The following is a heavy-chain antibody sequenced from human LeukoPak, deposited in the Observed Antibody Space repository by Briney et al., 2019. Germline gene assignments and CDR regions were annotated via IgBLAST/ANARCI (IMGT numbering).Heavy chain of an antibody. CDR3: ARNLGHCSSTSCYADYYYYGMDV. V-gene: IGHV3-21*01. Sequence: GGSLRLSCAASGFTFSSYSMNWVRQAPGKGLEWVSSISSSSSYIYYADSVKGRFTISRDNAKNSLYLQMNSLRAEDTAVYYCARNLGHCSSTSCYADYYYYGMDVWGQGTTVTVSS. J-gene: IGHJ6*02. CDR2: ISSSSSYI. D-gene: IGHD2-2*01. CDR1: GFTFSSYS.